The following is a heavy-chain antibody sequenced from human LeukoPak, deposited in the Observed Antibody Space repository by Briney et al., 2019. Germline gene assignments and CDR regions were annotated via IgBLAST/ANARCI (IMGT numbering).Heavy chain of an antibody. D-gene: IGHD1-26*01. V-gene: IGHV4-34*01. CDR2: INHSGST. J-gene: IGHJ2*01. CDR1: GGSFSGYH. Sequence: PSETLSLTCAVYGGSFSGYHWSWIRQPPGKGLEWIGEINHSGSTNYNPSLKSRVTISVDTSKNQFSLKLSSVTAADTAVYYCARGRVGATTPPYWYFDLWGRGTLVTVSS. CDR3: ARGRVGATTPPYWYFDL.